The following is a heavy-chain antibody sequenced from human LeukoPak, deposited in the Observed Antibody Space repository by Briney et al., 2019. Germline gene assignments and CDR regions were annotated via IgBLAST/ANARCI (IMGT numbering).Heavy chain of an antibody. CDR1: GYTFTSYA. CDR2: INAGNGNT. J-gene: IGHJ3*02. D-gene: IGHD6-19*01. CDR3: AGDTYSSGWNDAFDI. V-gene: IGHV1-3*01. Sequence: GASVKVSCKASGYTFTSYAMHWVRQAPGQRLEWMGWINAGNGNTKYSQRFQGRVTITRDTSASTAYMELSSLRSEDTAVYYCAGDTYSSGWNDAFDIWGQGTMVTVSS.